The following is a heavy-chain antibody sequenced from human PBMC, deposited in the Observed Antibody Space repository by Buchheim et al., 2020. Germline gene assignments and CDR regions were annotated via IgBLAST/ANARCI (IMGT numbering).Heavy chain of an antibody. Sequence: VQLVESGGGVVQPGRSLRLSCAASGFTFSSYGMNWVRQAPGKGLEWVSRINSDGSNTSYADSVKGRFTISRDNAKNTLYLQMNSLRAEDTAVYYCARAVPAARYYYYYYYMDVWGKGTT. D-gene: IGHD2-2*01. CDR2: INSDGSNT. CDR3: ARAVPAARYYYYYYYMDV. J-gene: IGHJ6*03. V-gene: IGHV3-74*02. CDR1: GFTFSSYG.